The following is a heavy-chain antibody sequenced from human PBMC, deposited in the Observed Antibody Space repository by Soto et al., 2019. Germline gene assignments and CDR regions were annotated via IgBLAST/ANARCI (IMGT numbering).Heavy chain of an antibody. J-gene: IGHJ3*02. V-gene: IGHV1-18*01. CDR2: ISAYNGNT. CDR1: SYSFTSYG. D-gene: IGHD2-15*01. Sequence: ASVKVSCKASSYSFTSYGISWVRQAPGQGLEWMGWISAYNGNTNYAQKLQGRVTMTTDTSTSKAYMELRSLRSDDTAVYYCARVQISHDAFDIWGQGTMVTVSS. CDR3: ARVQISHDAFDI.